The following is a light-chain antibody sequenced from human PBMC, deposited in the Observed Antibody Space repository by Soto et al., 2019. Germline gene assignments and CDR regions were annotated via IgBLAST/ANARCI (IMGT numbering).Light chain of an antibody. CDR3: QQYNIWPLT. CDR2: GAS. CDR1: ENVRTF. J-gene: IGKJ4*01. V-gene: IGKV3-11*01. Sequence: VLTQSPATLSLSPGERATLSCRASENVRTFVDWYQQKPGQAPRLLIYGASNRATDIPARFSGSGSGTDFTLTISNLEPEDFAVYYCQQYNIWPLTFGGGTKVEIK.